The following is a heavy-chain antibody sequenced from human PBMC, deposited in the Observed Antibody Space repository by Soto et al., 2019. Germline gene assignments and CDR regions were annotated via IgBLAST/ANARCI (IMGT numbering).Heavy chain of an antibody. CDR3: AKSGGRMPKIRTNSFDI. V-gene: IGHV3-23*01. Sequence: EVQLLESGGGLVQPGGSLRLSCAASGFTFSSYAMSWVRRAPGKGLEWVSDISASGGSTYNANSIKGRFTISRDNSKNTLYLQLTSLRAEETAVYYCAKSGGRMPKIRTNSFDIWGQGPMVTVSS. D-gene: IGHD2-15*01. CDR1: GFTFSSYA. J-gene: IGHJ3*02. CDR2: ISASGGST.